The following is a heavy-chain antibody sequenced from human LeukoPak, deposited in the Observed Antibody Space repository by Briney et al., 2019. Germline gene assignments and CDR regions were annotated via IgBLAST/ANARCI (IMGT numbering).Heavy chain of an antibody. Sequence: GESLRLSCAASGFTFNTYAMSWVRQAPGKGLEWVSAITGSGGRTYYADSVQGRFTISRDNSKNTVDLQMNSLRAEDTAIYYCAKGRIAVAHYYGMDVWGQGTTVTVSS. CDR3: AKGRIAVAHYYGMDV. D-gene: IGHD6-19*01. CDR2: ITGSGGRT. J-gene: IGHJ6*02. V-gene: IGHV3-23*01. CDR1: GFTFNTYA.